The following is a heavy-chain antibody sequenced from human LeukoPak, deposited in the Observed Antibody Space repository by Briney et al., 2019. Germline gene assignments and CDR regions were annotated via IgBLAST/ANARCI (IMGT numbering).Heavy chain of an antibody. Sequence: PGGSLRLSCAASGFTFSSYWMSWVRQAPGKGLEWVANIKQDGSEKYYVDSVKGRFTISRDNAKNSLYLQMNSLRAEDTAVYYCARDRETYYYGSGSYYPDYWGQGTLVTVSS. J-gene: IGHJ4*02. V-gene: IGHV3-7*01. CDR3: ARDRETYYYGSGSYYPDY. D-gene: IGHD3-10*01. CDR1: GFTFSSYW. CDR2: IKQDGSEK.